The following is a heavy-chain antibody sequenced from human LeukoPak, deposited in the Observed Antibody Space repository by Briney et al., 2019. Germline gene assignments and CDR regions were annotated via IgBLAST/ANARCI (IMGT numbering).Heavy chain of an antibody. J-gene: IGHJ4*02. CDR3: ARSPGYSSGWFNY. Sequence: LETLSLTCTVSGGSISSYYWSWIRQPPGKGLEWIGYIYYSGSTNYNPSLKSRVTISVDTSKNQFSLKLSSVTAADTAAYYCARSPGYSSGWFNYWGQGTLVTVSS. CDR2: IYYSGST. D-gene: IGHD6-19*01. CDR1: GGSISSYY. V-gene: IGHV4-59*01.